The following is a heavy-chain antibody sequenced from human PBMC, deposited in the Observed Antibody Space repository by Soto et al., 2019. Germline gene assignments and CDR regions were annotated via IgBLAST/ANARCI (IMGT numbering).Heavy chain of an antibody. CDR2: IYQSGTT. V-gene: IGHV4-4*02. CDR3: ARADYYYYDSSGLSYFDY. Sequence: HVQLQESGPGLVKPSGTLSLTCAVSGGSISSANWWSWVRQTPGKGLEWIGEIYQSGTTKYNPSLKSRATISVDNSRNQFSLKLSSVTAADTAVYYCARADYYYYDSSGLSYFDYWGQGTLVTVSS. J-gene: IGHJ4*02. D-gene: IGHD3-22*01. CDR1: GGSISSANW.